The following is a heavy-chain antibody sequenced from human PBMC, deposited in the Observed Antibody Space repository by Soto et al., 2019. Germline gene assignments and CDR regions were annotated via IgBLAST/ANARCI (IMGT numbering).Heavy chain of an antibody. Sequence: SGPTLVNPTQTLTLTCTFSGFSLTTGGMCVAWIRQPPGKALEWLALIDWDDDKNYSTSLKTRLTISKDTSKNQVVLTMANMDPVDTATYYCARVPGYYDSSGFIGFDSWGQGTLVTVSS. CDR1: GFSLTTGGMC. CDR2: IDWDDDK. CDR3: ARVPGYYDSSGFIGFDS. J-gene: IGHJ4*02. D-gene: IGHD3-22*01. V-gene: IGHV2-70*01.